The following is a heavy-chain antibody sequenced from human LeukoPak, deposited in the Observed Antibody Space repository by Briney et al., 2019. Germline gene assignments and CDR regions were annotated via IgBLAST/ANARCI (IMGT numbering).Heavy chain of an antibody. CDR3: ARDNRLGIAVAGNGYFQH. J-gene: IGHJ1*01. D-gene: IGHD6-19*01. V-gene: IGHV3-48*03. CDR1: GFTFSSYE. Sequence: GGSLRLSCAASGFTFSSYEMNWVRQAPGKGLEWVSYISSSGSTIYYADSVKGRFTISRDNSKNTLYLQMNSLRAEDTAVYYCARDNRLGIAVAGNGYFQHWGQGTLVTVSS. CDR2: ISSSGSTI.